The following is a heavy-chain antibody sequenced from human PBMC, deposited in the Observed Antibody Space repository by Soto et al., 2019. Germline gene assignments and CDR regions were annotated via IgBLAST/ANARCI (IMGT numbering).Heavy chain of an antibody. D-gene: IGHD2-2*01. V-gene: IGHV1-69*01. Sequence: QVQLVQSGAEVKKPGSSVKVSCKASGGTFSSYAISWVRQAPGKGLEWMGGIIPISDTTNYAQKFQGRVTITADESTSTAYLELSSLRSEDTAVYYCARSQGSSTSLEIYYYYYYGMDVWGQWTTVTVSS. CDR2: IIPISDTT. CDR3: ARSQGSSTSLEIYYYYYYGMDV. CDR1: GGTFSSYA. J-gene: IGHJ6*02.